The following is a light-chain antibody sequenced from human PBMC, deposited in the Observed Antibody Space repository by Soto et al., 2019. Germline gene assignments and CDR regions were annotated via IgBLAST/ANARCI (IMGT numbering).Light chain of an antibody. Sequence: QLVLTQSPSASASLGAWANLTGTWGGGKGSYAIQWHQQQPEKGPRYLMRLNSDGSHSKGDGIPDRFSGSSSGAERYLTISSLQSEDEADYYCQTWGTGNVVFGGGTKLTVL. CDR3: QTWGTGNVV. J-gene: IGLJ2*01. V-gene: IGLV4-69*01. CDR2: LNSDGSH. CDR1: GGKGSYA.